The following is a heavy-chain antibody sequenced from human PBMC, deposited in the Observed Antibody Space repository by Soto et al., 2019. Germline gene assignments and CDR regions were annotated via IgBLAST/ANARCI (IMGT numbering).Heavy chain of an antibody. CDR3: ARAPRVRGVIIMPKMPCYMDV. CDR2: IYHSGST. CDR1: SGSISSSNW. D-gene: IGHD3-10*01. Sequence: SETLSLTCAVSSGSISSSNWWSWVRQPPGKGLEWIGEIYHSGSTNYNPSLKSRVTISVDKSKNQFSLKLSSVTAADTAVYYCARAPRVRGVIIMPKMPCYMDVWCKGTTVTVSS. J-gene: IGHJ6*03. V-gene: IGHV4-4*02.